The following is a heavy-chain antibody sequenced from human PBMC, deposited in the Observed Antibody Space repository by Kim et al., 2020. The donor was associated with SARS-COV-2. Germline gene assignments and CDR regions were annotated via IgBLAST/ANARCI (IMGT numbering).Heavy chain of an antibody. CDR3: AGDYRASYFS. D-gene: IGHD1-26*01. V-gene: IGHV3-48*03. J-gene: IGHJ5*02. Sequence: YCTDSVGGRFSISRDNAKNSLYLQMNSLRAEDTAVYYCAGDYRASYFSWGQGTLVTVSS.